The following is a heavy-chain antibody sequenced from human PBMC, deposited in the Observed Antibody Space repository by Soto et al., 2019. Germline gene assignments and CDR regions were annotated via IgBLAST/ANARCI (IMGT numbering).Heavy chain of an antibody. CDR2: ISYDGTNQ. D-gene: IGHD1-26*01. Sequence: QVQLVESGGGVVQPGTSLRLSCAASGFPFSPYTMHWVRQAPGQGLEWVAVISYDGTNQYYADSVKGRFIISRDNSNHALSLQMHSLKSEDTAVYFCARGAIVGVHDVFDVWGQGTMVTVSS. CDR3: ARGAIVGVHDVFDV. J-gene: IGHJ3*01. V-gene: IGHV3-30*14. CDR1: GFPFSPYT.